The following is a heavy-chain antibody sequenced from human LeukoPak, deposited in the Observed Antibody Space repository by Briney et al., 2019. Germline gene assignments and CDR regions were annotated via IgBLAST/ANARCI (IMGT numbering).Heavy chain of an antibody. J-gene: IGHJ5*02. CDR2: IYPGDSDT. CDR1: GYSFTSYW. D-gene: IGHD2-15*01. CDR3: ARSLRRYCSGGSCYSHWFDP. Sequence: GEPLKISCKGSGYSFTSYWIGWVRQMPGKGLEWMGIIYPGDSDTRYGPSFQGQVTISADKSISTAYLQWSSLKASDTAMYYCARSLRRYCSGGSCYSHWFDPWGQGTLVTVSS. V-gene: IGHV5-51*01.